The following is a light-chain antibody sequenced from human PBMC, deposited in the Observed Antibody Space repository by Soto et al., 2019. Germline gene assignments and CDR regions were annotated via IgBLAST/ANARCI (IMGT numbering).Light chain of an antibody. CDR1: QSVSSSY. J-gene: IGKJ2*01. CDR3: QQYGSSPYT. Sequence: EIVLTQSPGTLSLSPGERATLSCRASQSVSSSYLAWYQQKPGQAPRLLIYGASSRATGIPDRFRGSGSGTDFTLTISRLEQEDFAVYYCQQYGSSPYTFGQGTKLEIK. V-gene: IGKV3-20*01. CDR2: GAS.